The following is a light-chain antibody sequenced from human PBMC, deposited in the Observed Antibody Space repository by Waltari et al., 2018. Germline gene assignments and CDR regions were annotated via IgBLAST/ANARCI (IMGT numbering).Light chain of an antibody. V-gene: IGLV2-14*03. Sequence: QSVLTQPASVSGSPGQSITISCTGTSSDVGSYNFVSWYQQHPGTAPKLIIFNVSNPPSGVSNRLAGSKSGNTASLAISGLQAEDEADFYGSSFSSGSTPVVVGGGTMLTVL. CDR3: SSFSSGSTPVV. CDR1: SSDVGSYNF. CDR2: NVS. J-gene: IGLJ2*01.